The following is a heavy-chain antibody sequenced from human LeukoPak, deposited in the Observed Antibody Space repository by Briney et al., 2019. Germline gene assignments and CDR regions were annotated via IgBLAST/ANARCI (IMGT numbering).Heavy chain of an antibody. CDR3: AREDTYYYGSGSYEFDY. CDR1: AYTFTGYY. V-gene: IGHV1-2*02. Sequence: ASVKVSCKASAYTFTGYYIHWVRQAPGQGLEWMGWINPNSGGTNYAQKFQGRVTMTRDTSISTAYMELSRLRSDETAVYYCAREDTYYYGSGSYEFDYWGQGTLVTVSS. J-gene: IGHJ4*02. D-gene: IGHD3-10*01. CDR2: INPNSGGT.